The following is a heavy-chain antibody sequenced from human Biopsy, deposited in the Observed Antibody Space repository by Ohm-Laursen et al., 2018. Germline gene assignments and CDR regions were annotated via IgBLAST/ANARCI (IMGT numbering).Heavy chain of an antibody. J-gene: IGHJ3*02. CDR3: AKWAGHDYGRNPANDPFDM. V-gene: IGHV3-23*01. Sequence: SLRLSCAASGFTFSSFAMTWVRQGPGKGLEWVSTISSAGGSTFYAESVKGRFTISRDNSKNTLHLQMNSLRAEDTAVYYCAKWAGHDYGRNPANDPFDMWGQGTVVTVSS. D-gene: IGHD4-23*01. CDR1: GFTFSSFA. CDR2: ISSAGGST.